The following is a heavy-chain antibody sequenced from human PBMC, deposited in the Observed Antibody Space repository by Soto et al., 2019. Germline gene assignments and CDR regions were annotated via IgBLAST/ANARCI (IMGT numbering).Heavy chain of an antibody. J-gene: IGHJ4*02. CDR2: IYSDGYT. CDR1: GFNVSISY. D-gene: IGHD3-22*01. V-gene: IGHV3-66*02. CDR3: AKEARDSSGYYYEYYFDY. Sequence: GRSLRLSCAASGFNVSISYMSWVRQVPGKGLEWVSIIYSDGYTYYADSVKGRFTISRDNSKNTLYLQMNSLRAEDTAVYYCAKEARDSSGYYYEYYFDYWGQGTLVTVSS.